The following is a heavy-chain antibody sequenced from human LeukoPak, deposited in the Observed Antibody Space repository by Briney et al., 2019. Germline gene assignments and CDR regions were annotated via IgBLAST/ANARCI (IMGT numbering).Heavy chain of an antibody. D-gene: IGHD2-2*01. CDR2: INHSGST. CDR3: ARGFKIVVVPADEPCWFDP. Sequence: PSETLSLTCAVYGGSFSGYYWSWIRQPPGKGLEWIGEINHSGSTNYNPSLKSRVTISVDTSKNQFSLKLSSVTAADTAVYYCARGFKIVVVPADEPCWFDPWGQGTLVTVSS. V-gene: IGHV4-34*01. CDR1: GGSFSGYY. J-gene: IGHJ5*02.